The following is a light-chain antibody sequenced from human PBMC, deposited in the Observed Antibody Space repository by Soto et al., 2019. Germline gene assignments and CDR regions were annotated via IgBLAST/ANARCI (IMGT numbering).Light chain of an antibody. Sequence: EIVMTQSPATLSVSPGERATLSCRASQSVYSNLAWYQQKPGQAPRLLIYGTSTRATGIPARFSGSGSGTEFSLTISSLQSEYFAVYYCQQYNNWPLTFGGGTKVEIK. CDR2: GTS. J-gene: IGKJ4*01. CDR3: QQYNNWPLT. CDR1: QSVYSN. V-gene: IGKV3-15*01.